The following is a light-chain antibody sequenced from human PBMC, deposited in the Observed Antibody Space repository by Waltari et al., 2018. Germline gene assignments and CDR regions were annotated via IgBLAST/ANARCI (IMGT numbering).Light chain of an antibody. Sequence: DIVMTQSPDSLAVSLGEMATINCKSSHNLLKSSTNKNYLAWYQQKPGQPPKMLISWASTRESGVPDRFSGSGSGTEVTLTISSLQAEDVAVYYCHHYHSPPLSFGGGTKVEIK. CDR3: HHYHSPPLS. CDR2: WAS. CDR1: HNLLKSSTNKNY. J-gene: IGKJ4*01. V-gene: IGKV4-1*01.